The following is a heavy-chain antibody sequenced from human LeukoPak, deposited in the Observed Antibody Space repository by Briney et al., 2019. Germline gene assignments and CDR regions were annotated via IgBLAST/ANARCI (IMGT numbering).Heavy chain of an antibody. CDR1: GFTFRDNN. CDR2: ISPGSTTI. CDR3: ARDPRRVGDSPP. V-gene: IGHV3-48*01. D-gene: IGHD2-21*01. Sequence: PGGSLRLSCAASGFTFRDNNVNWIRQAPGKGLEWVSYISPGSTTIYYADSVKGRFTISRDNAKNSLYLQMNSLRAEDTPVYYCARDPRRVGDSPPWGQGTLVTVSS. J-gene: IGHJ4*02.